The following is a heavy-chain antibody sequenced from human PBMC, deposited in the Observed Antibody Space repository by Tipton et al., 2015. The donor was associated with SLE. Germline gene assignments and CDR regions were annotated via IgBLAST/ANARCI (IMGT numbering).Heavy chain of an antibody. CDR2: IYYSGST. CDR3: ASYLGRHAFDI. Sequence: TLYLTCTVSGGSISSHYWSWIRQPPGKGLEWIGYIYYSGSTNYNPSLKSRVTISVDTSKNQFSLKLSSVTAADTAVYYCASYLGRHAFDIWGQGTMVTVSS. J-gene: IGHJ3*02. CDR1: GGSISSHY. D-gene: IGHD3-16*01. V-gene: IGHV4-59*11.